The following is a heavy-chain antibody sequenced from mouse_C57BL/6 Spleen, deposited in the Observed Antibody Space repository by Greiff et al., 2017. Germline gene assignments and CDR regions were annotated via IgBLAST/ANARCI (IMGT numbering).Heavy chain of an antibody. Sequence: QVQLQQPGAELVKPGASVKLSCKASGYTFTSYWVHWVKQRPGQGLEWIGMIHPNSGSTNYNEKFKSKATLTVDKSSSTAYMQLSSLTSEDSAVYYCARSYYGSSDWYFDVWGTGTTVTVSS. V-gene: IGHV1-64*01. CDR2: IHPNSGST. CDR1: GYTFTSYW. CDR3: ARSYYGSSDWYFDV. D-gene: IGHD1-1*01. J-gene: IGHJ1*03.